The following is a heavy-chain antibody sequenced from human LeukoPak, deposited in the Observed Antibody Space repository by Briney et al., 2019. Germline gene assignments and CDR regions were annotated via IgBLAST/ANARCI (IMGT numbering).Heavy chain of an antibody. CDR3: ARMVRETDY. J-gene: IGHJ4*02. D-gene: IGHD3-10*01. CDR1: GFTFSSYS. CDR2: IKQDGSET. Sequence: PGGSLRLSCAASGFTFSSYSMNWVRQAPGKGLEWVANIKQDGSETYHVDSVKGRFTISRDNAKNSLYLQMNSLRAEDTAVYYCARMVRETDYWGQGTLVIVSS. V-gene: IGHV3-7*01.